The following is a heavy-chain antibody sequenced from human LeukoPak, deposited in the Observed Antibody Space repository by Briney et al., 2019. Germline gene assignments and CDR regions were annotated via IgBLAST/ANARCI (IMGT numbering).Heavy chain of an antibody. V-gene: IGHV3-74*01. CDR3: VRGYSSGYRLDY. CDR1: GFTFSSYW. CDR2: INGDGSST. D-gene: IGHD3-22*01. Sequence: GGSLRLSCAASGFTFSSYWMHWVRQDPVKGLLWVSRINGDGSSTDYADSEKGRFTISRDNAKNTVYLQMNSLKAKDTAVYYCVRGYSSGYRLDYWGQGTLVTGSS. J-gene: IGHJ4*02.